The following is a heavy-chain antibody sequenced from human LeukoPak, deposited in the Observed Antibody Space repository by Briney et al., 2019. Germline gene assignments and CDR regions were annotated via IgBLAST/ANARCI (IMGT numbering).Heavy chain of an antibody. CDR3: AICMNTAMVNDAFDI. D-gene: IGHD5-18*01. CDR1: GGTFSSYA. J-gene: IGHJ3*02. Sequence: GASVKVSCKASGGTFSSYAISWVRQATGQGLEWMGWMNPNSGNTGYAQKFQGRVTMTRNTSISTAYMELSSLRSEDTAVYYCAICMNTAMVNDAFDIWGQGTMVTVSS. CDR2: MNPNSGNT. V-gene: IGHV1-8*02.